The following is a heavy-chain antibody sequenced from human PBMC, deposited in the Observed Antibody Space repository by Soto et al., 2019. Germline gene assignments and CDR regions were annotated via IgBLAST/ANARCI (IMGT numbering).Heavy chain of an antibody. Sequence: EVQLVESGGGLVQPGESLRVSCAASGFTFSTYWMTWVRQAPGKGLEWVANIKQDGSEKFYVGSVRGRFTISRDNAKNSMYLHMNSLRADDTAVYYCARRSSGRLTTAWAPLDWWGQGTLVTVSS. J-gene: IGHJ4*02. CDR3: ARRSSGRLTTAWAPLDW. CDR2: IKQDGSEK. V-gene: IGHV3-7*03. CDR1: GFTFSTYW. D-gene: IGHD2-15*01.